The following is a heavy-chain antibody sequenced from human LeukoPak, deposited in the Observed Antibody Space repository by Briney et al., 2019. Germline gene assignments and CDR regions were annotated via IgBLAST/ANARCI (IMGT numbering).Heavy chain of an antibody. CDR3: ARAETTLLLDY. J-gene: IGHJ4*02. V-gene: IGHV1-18*04. D-gene: IGHD4-11*01. CDR1: GYTFTGYY. CDR2: INAHNGKT. Sequence: ASVKVSCKASGYTFTGYYMHWVRQAPGQGPEWMGWINAHNGKTNYAQKLQGRVTMTTDPSTSTVYMEVRSLRSDDTAVYYCARAETTLLLDYWGQGTLVTVSS.